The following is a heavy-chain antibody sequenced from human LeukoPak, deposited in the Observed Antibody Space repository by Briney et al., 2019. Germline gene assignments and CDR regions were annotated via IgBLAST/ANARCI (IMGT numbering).Heavy chain of an antibody. CDR2: ISAYNGNT. V-gene: IGHV1-18*01. D-gene: IGHD1-1*01. CDR3: AREGTTGTTGGYFDY. J-gene: IGHJ4*02. CDR1: GYTFTSYG. Sequence: VASVKVSCKASGYTFTSYGISWVRQAPGQGLEWMGWISAYNGNTNYAQKLQGRVTMTTDTSTSTAYMELRSLRSDDTAVYYCAREGTTGTTGGYFDYWGQGTLVTVSS.